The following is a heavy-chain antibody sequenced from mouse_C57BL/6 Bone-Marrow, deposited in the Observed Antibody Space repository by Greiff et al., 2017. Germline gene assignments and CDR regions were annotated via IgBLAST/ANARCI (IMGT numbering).Heavy chain of an antibody. D-gene: IGHD1-1*01. CDR2: ISDGGSYT. CDR3: ARYYYGSMFAY. CDR1: GFTFSSYA. V-gene: IGHV5-4*03. Sequence: EVKLMVSGGGLVKPGGSLKLSCAASGFTFSSYAMSWVRQTPDKRLEWVATISDGGSYTYYPDNVKGRFTISRDNAKNNLYLQMSHLKSEDTAMYYCARYYYGSMFAYWGQGTLVTVSA. J-gene: IGHJ3*01.